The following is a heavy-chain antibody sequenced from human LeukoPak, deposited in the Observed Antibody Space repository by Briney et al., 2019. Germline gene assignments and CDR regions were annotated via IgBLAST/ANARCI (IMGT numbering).Heavy chain of an antibody. CDR2: IYPGDSDT. CDR3: ARQYHGSGSYSTFDI. J-gene: IGHJ3*02. CDR1: GYSFTSYW. V-gene: IGHV5-51*01. D-gene: IGHD3-10*01. Sequence: GESLKISCKGSGYSFTSYWIGWVRQMPGKGLEWMGIIYPGDSDTRYSPSFQGQVTISADKSTSTAYLQWSSLKASDTAMYYCARQYHGSGSYSTFDIWGQGTMVTVSS.